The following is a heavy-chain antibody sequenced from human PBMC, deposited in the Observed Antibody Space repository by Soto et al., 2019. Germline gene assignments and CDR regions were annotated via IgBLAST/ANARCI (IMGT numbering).Heavy chain of an antibody. J-gene: IGHJ6*02. Sequence: GGSLRLSCAASGFTFSSYAMHWVRQAPGKGLEWVAVISYDGSNKYYADSVKGRFTISRDNSQNTLYLQMNSLRAEDTAVYYCARDAYGSGSYYIYYGRDVWGQGTTVTVSS. V-gene: IGHV3-30-3*01. CDR3: ARDAYGSGSYYIYYGRDV. CDR1: GFTFSSYA. CDR2: ISYDGSNK. D-gene: IGHD3-10*01.